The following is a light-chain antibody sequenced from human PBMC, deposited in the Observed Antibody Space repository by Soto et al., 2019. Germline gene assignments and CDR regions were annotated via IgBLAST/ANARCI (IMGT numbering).Light chain of an antibody. CDR1: QSVGSS. V-gene: IGKV3-11*01. CDR3: QQRSTWPMT. J-gene: IGKJ5*01. Sequence: EIVLTQSPATLSLSPGDRATLSCRANQSVGSSLAWIRQRPGQAPSLVIYDAFNRASGTPARFSGSGSGTDFTLTISSPESADFATYYCQQRSTWPMTFGQGTRLEI. CDR2: DAF.